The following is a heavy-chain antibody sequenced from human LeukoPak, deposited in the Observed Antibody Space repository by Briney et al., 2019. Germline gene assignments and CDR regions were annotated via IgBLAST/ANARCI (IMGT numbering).Heavy chain of an antibody. D-gene: IGHD3-10*01. V-gene: IGHV5-51*01. CDR3: ARRSDMDV. Sequence: PGESLKISCQGSGYNFSTSWINWVRQMPGKGLEWMGIIHPADSQTMYSPSFQGQVTISVDKSINTAYLQWRSLKPSDTAMYYCARRSDMDVWGEGTTVSVSS. J-gene: IGHJ6*03. CDR2: IHPADSQT. CDR1: GYNFSTSW.